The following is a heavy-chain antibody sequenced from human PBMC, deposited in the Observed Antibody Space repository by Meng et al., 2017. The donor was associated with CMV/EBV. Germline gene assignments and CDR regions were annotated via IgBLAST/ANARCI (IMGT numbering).Heavy chain of an antibody. CDR3: AKELSSSWPYYYGMDV. D-gene: IGHD6-13*01. J-gene: IGHJ6*02. CDR1: GFTFSSYW. V-gene: IGHV3-74*01. Sequence: GGSLRLSCAASGFTFSSYWMHWVRQAPGKGLVWVSRINSDGSSTSYADSVKGRFTISRDNAKNTLYLQMNSLRAEDTAVYYCAKELSSSWPYYYGMDVWGQGTTVTVSS. CDR2: INSDGSST.